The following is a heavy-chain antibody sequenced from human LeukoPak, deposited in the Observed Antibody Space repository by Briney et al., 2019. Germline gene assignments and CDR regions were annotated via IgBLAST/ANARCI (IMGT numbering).Heavy chain of an antibody. CDR2: IYYSGST. V-gene: IGHV4-39*07. CDR1: GGSISSSSYY. Sequence: PSETLSLTCTVSGGSISSSSYYWGWIRQPPGKGLEWIGSIYYSGSTYYNPSLKSRVTISVDTSKNQFSLKLSSVTAADTAVYYCARGTGGYDDYYYYYMDVWGKGTTVTVSS. D-gene: IGHD5-12*01. J-gene: IGHJ6*03. CDR3: ARGTGGYDDYYYYYMDV.